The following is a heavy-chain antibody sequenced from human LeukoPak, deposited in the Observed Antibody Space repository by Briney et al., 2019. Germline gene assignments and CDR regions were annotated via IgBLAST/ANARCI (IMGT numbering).Heavy chain of an antibody. D-gene: IGHD5-12*01. Sequence: SETLSLTCTVSGGSISSSSYYWGWIRQPPGKGLEWIGSIYYSGSTYYNPSLKSRVTISVDTSKNQFSLKLSSVTAADTAVYYCARHRLPFHYYYYYMDVWGKGTTVTVSS. J-gene: IGHJ6*03. V-gene: IGHV4-39*01. CDR1: GGSISSSSYY. CDR2: IYYSGST. CDR3: ARHRLPFHYYYYYMDV.